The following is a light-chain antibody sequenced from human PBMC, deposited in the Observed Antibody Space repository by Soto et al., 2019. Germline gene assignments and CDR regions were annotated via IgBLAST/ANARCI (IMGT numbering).Light chain of an antibody. V-gene: IGLV2-8*01. CDR2: EVT. CDR3: SLYSSNGSLI. CDR1: SSDIGGYNY. Sequence: QSALTQPPSASGSPGQSVTISCTGGSSDIGGYNYVSWYQQRPGKVPRLIIYEVTKRPSGVPDRFSGSKSGNTASLTISGLQAEDETDYFCSLYSSNGSLIFGPGTKLTVL. J-gene: IGLJ1*01.